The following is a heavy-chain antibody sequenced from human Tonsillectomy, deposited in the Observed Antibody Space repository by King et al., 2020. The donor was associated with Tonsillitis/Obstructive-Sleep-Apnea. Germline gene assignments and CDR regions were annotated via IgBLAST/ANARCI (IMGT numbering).Heavy chain of an antibody. V-gene: IGHV3-9*01. J-gene: IGHJ5*02. D-gene: IGHD4/OR15-4a*01. CDR3: AKDNFGGTHEYNWFDP. CDR2: ISWNSGSI. CDR1: GFTFDDYA. Sequence: VQLVESGGGLVQPGRSLRLSCAASGFTFDDYAMHWVRQAPGKGLEWVSGISWNSGSIGYADSVKGRFTISRDNAKNSLYLQMNSLRAEDTALYYCAKDNFGGTHEYNWFDPWGQGTLVTVSS.